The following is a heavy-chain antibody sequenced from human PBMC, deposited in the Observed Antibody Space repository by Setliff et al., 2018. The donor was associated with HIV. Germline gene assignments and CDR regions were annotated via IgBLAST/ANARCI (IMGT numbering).Heavy chain of an antibody. J-gene: IGHJ5*02. V-gene: IGHV1-69*04. Sequence: SVKVSCKASGGSLSSYALHWVRQAPGQGLEWMGNILPIFNKVNYAQKFRGRVTITADKSTSTAYMELSSLTSDDAAVYFCARDNVDSDSRTYLHHWGQGTLVTVSS. D-gene: IGHD3-22*01. CDR2: ILPIFNKV. CDR3: ARDNVDSDSRTYLHH. CDR1: GGSLSSYA.